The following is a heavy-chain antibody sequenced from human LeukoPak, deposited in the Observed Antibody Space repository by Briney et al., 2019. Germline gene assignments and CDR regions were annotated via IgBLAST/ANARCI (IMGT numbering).Heavy chain of an antibody. J-gene: IGHJ4*02. D-gene: IGHD3-10*01. CDR2: IYYSGST. CDR1: GGSISSSSYY. CDR3: ARDTFYYGSGRDFDY. V-gene: IGHV4-39*07. Sequence: PSETLSLTCTVSGGSISSSSYYWGWIRQPPGKGLEWIGSIYYSGSTYYNPSLKSRVTISVDTSKNQFSLKLSSVTAADTAVYYCARDTFYYGSGRDFDYWGQGTLVTVSS.